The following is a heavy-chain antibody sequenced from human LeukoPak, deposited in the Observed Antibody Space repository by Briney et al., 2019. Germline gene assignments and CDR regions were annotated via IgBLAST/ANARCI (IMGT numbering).Heavy chain of an antibody. J-gene: IGHJ4*02. D-gene: IGHD6-19*01. CDR2: ISGSGDST. CDR3: AKGVGSGWYYFDY. CDR1: GFTFSSYA. Sequence: PGGSLRLSCAASGFTFSSYAMSWVRQAPGKGLEWVSVISGSGDSTYPANSVKGRFTISRDNSKNTLYLQMNRQRAEDTAVYYCAKGVGSGWYYFDYWGQGTLVTVSS. V-gene: IGHV3-23*01.